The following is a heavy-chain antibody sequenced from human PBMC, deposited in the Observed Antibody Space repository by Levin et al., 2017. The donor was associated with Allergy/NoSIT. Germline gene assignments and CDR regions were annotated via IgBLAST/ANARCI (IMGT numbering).Heavy chain of an antibody. CDR1: GFTVSDSY. D-gene: IGHD3-10*01. V-gene: IGHV3-11*05. CDR3: ARGRVPNDY. J-gene: IGHJ4*02. Sequence: PGGPLRLSCAASGFTVSDSYMSWIRQAPGKGLEGVSYISRGNSYTNYLDSVKGRFTISRDNAKNSLYLQMNSLRAEDTAIYYCARGRVPNDYWGQGTLVTVSS. CDR2: ISRGNSYT.